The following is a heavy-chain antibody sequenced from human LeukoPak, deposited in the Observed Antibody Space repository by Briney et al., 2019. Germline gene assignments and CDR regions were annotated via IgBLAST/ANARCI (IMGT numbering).Heavy chain of an antibody. D-gene: IGHD1-1*01. Sequence: ASVKVSCKASGYTFGGHYIYWVRQAPGQGLEWVGWINPKTGGTNSAQTFQGRVTMTRDTSISTAYMELSSLRSDDTAVYYCARTSHWDVLDIWGQGTMVTVSS. CDR1: GYTFGGHY. CDR2: INPKTGGT. V-gene: IGHV1-2*02. J-gene: IGHJ3*02. CDR3: ARTSHWDVLDI.